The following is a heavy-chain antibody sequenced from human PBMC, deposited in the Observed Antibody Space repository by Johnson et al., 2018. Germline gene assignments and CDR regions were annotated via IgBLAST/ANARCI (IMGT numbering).Heavy chain of an antibody. V-gene: IGHV5-51*01. CDR1: GYSFTSYW. Sequence: VQLVESGAEVKKPGESLKISCKGSGYSFTSYWIGWVRQMHGKGLAWLGIIYPGDSDTRYSPSFQGQVTLSADKSIGTADLEWRSRKASYTAMYYWALLVDDYYYGMDGWGQGTTVTVSS. J-gene: IGHJ6*02. CDR2: IYPGDSDT. D-gene: IGHD2-15*01. CDR3: ALLVDDYYYGMDG.